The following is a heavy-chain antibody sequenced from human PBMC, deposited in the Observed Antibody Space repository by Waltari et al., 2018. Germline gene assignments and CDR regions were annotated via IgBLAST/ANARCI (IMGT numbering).Heavy chain of an antibody. CDR1: GFTFSSYA. CDR2: IYSGGTST. Sequence: EVQLLESGGGLVQPGGSLRLSCAASGFTFSSYAMSWVRQAPGKGLEWVSVIYSGGTSTYYADSVKGRFTISIDNSKNTLYLQMNSLRAEDTAVYYCANQDLLRFFEPLEDKRDYWGQGTLVTVSS. D-gene: IGHD3-3*01. J-gene: IGHJ4*02. V-gene: IGHV3-23*03. CDR3: ANQDLLRFFEPLEDKRDY.